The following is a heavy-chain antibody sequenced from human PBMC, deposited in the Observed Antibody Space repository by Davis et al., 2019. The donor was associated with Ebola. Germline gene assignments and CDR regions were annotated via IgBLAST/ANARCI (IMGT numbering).Heavy chain of an antibody. D-gene: IGHD6-19*01. Sequence: GESLKISCEASGFTFSSYAMSWLRQAPGKGLEWVPSISGSGGSTFYADSVKGRFTISRDSSKRTLYLQMNGLRAEDTAVYYCTGRPGTGVAGPGDHWGQGALVIVSS. CDR2: ISGSGGST. V-gene: IGHV3-23*01. J-gene: IGHJ4*02. CDR1: GFTFSSYA. CDR3: TGRPGTGVAGPGDH.